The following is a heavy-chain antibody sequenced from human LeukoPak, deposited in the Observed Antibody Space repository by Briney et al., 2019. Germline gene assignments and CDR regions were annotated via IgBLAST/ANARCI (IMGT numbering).Heavy chain of an antibody. CDR2: IYSGGST. Sequence: GGSLRLSCAASGFTVSTNYMSWVRQAPGKGLEWVSVIYSGGSTYYADSVKGRFTISRDNSKNTLYLQMNSLRAEDTAVYYCARDTGTYYYHAMDVWGQGTTVTVSS. D-gene: IGHD4-17*01. CDR1: GFTVSTNY. V-gene: IGHV3-66*01. J-gene: IGHJ6*02. CDR3: ARDTGTYYYHAMDV.